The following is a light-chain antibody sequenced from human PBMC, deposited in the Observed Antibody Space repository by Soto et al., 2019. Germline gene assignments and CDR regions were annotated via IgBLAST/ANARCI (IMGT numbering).Light chain of an antibody. Sequence: AIQMTQSPSSLSASVGDRVTITCRASQDIRNDLGWYQQKPGKTPKLLIFAASSLQSWVPSRFSGSGSGTDFTLTISSLQPEDFATYYCLQDFNYPWTFGPGTKVEIE. V-gene: IGKV1-6*01. J-gene: IGKJ1*01. CDR1: QDIRND. CDR3: LQDFNYPWT. CDR2: AAS.